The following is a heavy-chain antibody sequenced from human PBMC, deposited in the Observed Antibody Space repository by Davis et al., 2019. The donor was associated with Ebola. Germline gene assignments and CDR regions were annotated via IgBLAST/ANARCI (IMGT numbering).Heavy chain of an antibody. Sequence: GESLKISCAASGFTFSSYSMTWVRQAPGKGLEWVSSISRSSDYIYYAASVKGRFTISRDNAKNSLYLQMNSLRADDTAVYYCARDVGGRAGYWGQGTLVTVSS. V-gene: IGHV3-21*01. CDR1: GFTFSSYS. CDR2: ISRSSDYI. CDR3: ARDVGGRAGY. J-gene: IGHJ4*02.